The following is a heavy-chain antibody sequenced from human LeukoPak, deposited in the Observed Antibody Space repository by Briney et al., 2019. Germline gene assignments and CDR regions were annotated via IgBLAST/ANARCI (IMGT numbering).Heavy chain of an antibody. Sequence: ASVKVSCKISGYTFSTFGISWVRQAPGQGLEWMGWISTYNGHTNYAQKFQGRVTMTTDTSASTVYMELRSLKSDDTAVYYCARDIGQDIVVVVIAPSFDYWGQGTLVTVSS. D-gene: IGHD2-15*01. CDR3: ARDIGQDIVVVVIAPSFDY. CDR1: GYTFSTFG. J-gene: IGHJ4*02. CDR2: ISTYNGHT. V-gene: IGHV1-18*01.